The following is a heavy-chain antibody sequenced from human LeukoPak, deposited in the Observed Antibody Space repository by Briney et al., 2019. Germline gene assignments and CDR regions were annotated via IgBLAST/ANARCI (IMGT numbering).Heavy chain of an antibody. CDR2: INHSGST. Sequence: KPSETLSLTCAVYGVSFSGYYWSWLRQPPGKGLEWIGEINHSGSTNYNPSLKSRVTISVGTSKNQFSLKLSSVTAADTAVYFCARGPPTDYYDSSGFYYVFDYWGQGTLVTVSS. CDR3: ARGPPTDYYDSSGFYYVFDY. J-gene: IGHJ4*02. CDR1: GVSFSGYY. V-gene: IGHV4-34*01. D-gene: IGHD3-22*01.